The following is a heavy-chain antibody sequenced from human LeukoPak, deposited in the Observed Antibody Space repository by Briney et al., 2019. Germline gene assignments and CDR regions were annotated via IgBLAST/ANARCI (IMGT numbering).Heavy chain of an antibody. Sequence: GGSLRLSCAASGFTFSSYAMHWVRQAPGKGLEWVAVISYDGSNKYYADSVKGRFTISRDNSKNTVYLQMNSLRAEDTALYYCAKIRGPPCGGDCRDDAFDIWGQGTMVTVSS. CDR1: GFTFSSYA. V-gene: IGHV3-30*04. J-gene: IGHJ3*02. CDR3: AKIRGPPCGGDCRDDAFDI. CDR2: ISYDGSNK. D-gene: IGHD2-21*02.